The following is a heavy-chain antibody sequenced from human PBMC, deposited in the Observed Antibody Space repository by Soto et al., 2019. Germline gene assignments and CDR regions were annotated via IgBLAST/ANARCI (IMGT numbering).Heavy chain of an antibody. D-gene: IGHD1-20*01. V-gene: IGHV2-5*02. CDR2: AYWDNDN. J-gene: IGHJ4*02. CDR1: GFSISTSGVG. Sequence: QITLKESGPTLVKPTQTLTLTCSFSGFSISTSGVGVGWIRQPPGKALAWLAFAYWDNDNRYNPSLKSRLTVAKDASNRLVVLLMTNMDPVDTATYYCAHRRGGYNCDDGYFDYWGQGTLVTVSA. CDR3: AHRRGGYNCDDGYFDY.